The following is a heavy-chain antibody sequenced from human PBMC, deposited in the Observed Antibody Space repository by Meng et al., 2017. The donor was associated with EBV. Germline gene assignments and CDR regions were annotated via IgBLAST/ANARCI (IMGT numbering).Heavy chain of an antibody. D-gene: IGHD3-10*01. V-gene: IGHV4-61*01. Sequence: DASPGLLTPSDPLSLTSTVSGASVSGGTYHWSWIRQPPGKELEWIGYIYDGGTTIYNPSLKSRVTILVDASKNQFSLKLSSVTTAGTAVYYCAKSRSSTPGVVDYWGQGTLVTVSS. CDR2: IYDGGTT. CDR1: GASVSGGTYH. CDR3: AKSRSSTPGVVDY. J-gene: IGHJ4*02.